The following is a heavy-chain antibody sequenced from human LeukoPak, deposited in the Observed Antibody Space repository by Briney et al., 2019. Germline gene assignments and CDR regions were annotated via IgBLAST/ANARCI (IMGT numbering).Heavy chain of an antibody. CDR1: GGSISSYY. CDR2: IYYSGGT. J-gene: IGHJ3*02. CDR3: ARFPGYSPLDAFDI. Sequence: SETLSLTCTVSGGSISSYYWSWIRQPPGKGLEWIGYIYYSGGTNYNPSLKSRVTISVDTSKNQFSLKLSSVTAADTAVYYCARFPGYSPLDAFDIWGQGTMVTVSS. V-gene: IGHV4-59*01. D-gene: IGHD3-22*01.